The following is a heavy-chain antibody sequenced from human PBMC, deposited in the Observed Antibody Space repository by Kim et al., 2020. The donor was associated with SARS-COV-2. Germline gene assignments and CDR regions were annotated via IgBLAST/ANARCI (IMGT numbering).Heavy chain of an antibody. Sequence: YYNPSRKSRVTISVDTSKNQFSLKLSAVTAADTAVYYCARNVDTAMVIDYWGQGTLVTVSS. D-gene: IGHD5-18*01. V-gene: IGHV4-31*02. J-gene: IGHJ4*02. CDR3: ARNVDTAMVIDY.